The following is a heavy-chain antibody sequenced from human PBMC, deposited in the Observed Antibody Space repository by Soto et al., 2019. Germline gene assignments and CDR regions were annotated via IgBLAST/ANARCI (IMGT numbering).Heavy chain of an antibody. Sequence: LRHSCTASRFNFSNSWNTWVRQAPGKGLEWVANINRDGSDNYLVDSLKGRFTISRDNAKNSLYLQMNSLRAEDTAGYYCVHVKLIEVDDFDDGGQGTMVT. CDR1: RFNFSNSW. J-gene: IGHJ4*02. D-gene: IGHD2-15*01. CDR3: VHVKLIEVDDFDD. V-gene: IGHV3-7*03. CDR2: INRDGSDN.